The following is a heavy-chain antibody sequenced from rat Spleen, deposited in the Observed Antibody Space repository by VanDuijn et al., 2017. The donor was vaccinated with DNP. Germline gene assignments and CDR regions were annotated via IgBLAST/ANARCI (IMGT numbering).Heavy chain of an antibody. CDR2: ISPDGHIT. CDR1: GFTFSDYS. J-gene: IGHJ1*01. Sequence: EVQLVESGGGLVQPGRSMKLSCAVSGFTFSDYSMAWVLQAPTKGLEWVASISPDGHITYYEDSVKGRFTISRDNGKSTLYLQMNSLRSEDTATYYCARGIITTLAYWSFDFWGPGTMVTVSS. V-gene: IGHV5-22*01. CDR3: ARGIITTLAYWSFDF. D-gene: IGHD1-6*01.